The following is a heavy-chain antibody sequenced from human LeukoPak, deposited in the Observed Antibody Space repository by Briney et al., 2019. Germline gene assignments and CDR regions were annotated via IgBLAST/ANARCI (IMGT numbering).Heavy chain of an antibody. CDR2: IIPIFGTA. J-gene: IGHJ4*02. CDR1: GCTFSSYA. CDR3: AAVVVVAATTRLPFDY. V-gene: IGHV1-69*06. Sequence: ASVKVSCKASGCTFSSYAISWVRQAPGQGLEWMGRIIPIFGTANYAQKFQGRVTITADKSTSTACMELSSLRSEDTAVYYCAAVVVVAATTRLPFDYWGQGTLVTVSS. D-gene: IGHD2-15*01.